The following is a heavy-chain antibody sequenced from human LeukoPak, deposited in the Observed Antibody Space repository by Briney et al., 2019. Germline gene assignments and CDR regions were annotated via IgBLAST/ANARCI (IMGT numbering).Heavy chain of an antibody. J-gene: IGHJ4*02. CDR2: IYYRGDT. D-gene: IGHD4-11*01. V-gene: IGHV4-59*08. CDR3: ARHPYSNFVLDY. Sequence: SETLSLTCTVSDGSISNYYWSWIRQPPGKGLEWIGYIYYRGDTKYNPSLKSRVTISVDTSKNQFSLKLSSVTAADTAVYYCARHPYSNFVLDYWGQGTLVTVSS. CDR1: DGSISNYY.